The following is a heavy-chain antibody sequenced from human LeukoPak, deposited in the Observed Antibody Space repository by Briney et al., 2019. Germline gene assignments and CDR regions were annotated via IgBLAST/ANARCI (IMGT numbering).Heavy chain of an antibody. J-gene: IGHJ4*02. CDR2: ISGSGGST. V-gene: IGHV3-23*01. CDR3: ARTVDTAMVRYFDY. CDR1: GFTFSSYA. D-gene: IGHD5-18*01. Sequence: GGSLRLSCAASGFTFSSYAMSWVRQASGKGLEWVSAISGSGGSTYYADSVKGRFTISRDNSKNTLYLQMNSLRAEDTAVYYCARTVDTAMVRYFDYWGQGTLVTVSS.